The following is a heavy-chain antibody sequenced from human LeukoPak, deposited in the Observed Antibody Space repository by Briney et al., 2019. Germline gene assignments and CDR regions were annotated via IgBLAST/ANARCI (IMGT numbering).Heavy chain of an antibody. Sequence: GGSLRLSCTASGFTFGDYVMSGVRQAPGKGLEWVGFIRSKAYGGTTKNAASVKGRFTISRDDSRSIAYLQMNSLKTEDTAVYYCTRRYNYDSSGYYYVRDAFDIWGQGTMVTVSS. J-gene: IGHJ3*02. D-gene: IGHD3-22*01. CDR3: TRRYNYDSSGYYYVRDAFDI. V-gene: IGHV3-49*04. CDR1: GFTFGDYV. CDR2: IRSKAYGGTT.